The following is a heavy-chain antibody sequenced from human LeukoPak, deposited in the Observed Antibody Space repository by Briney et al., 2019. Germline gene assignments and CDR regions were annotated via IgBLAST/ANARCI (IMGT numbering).Heavy chain of an antibody. CDR1: GFTFSSYS. CDR2: ITSTSDII. Sequence: GGSLRLSCEASGFTFSSYSMEWVRQAPGKGLEWLSYITSTSDIIYYADSVKGRFTISRDNGKNSLYLQMNSLRAEDTAIYYCARPDAPYDFWSGYHFDYWGQGTLVTVSS. D-gene: IGHD3-3*01. CDR3: ARPDAPYDFWSGYHFDY. J-gene: IGHJ4*02. V-gene: IGHV3-48*01.